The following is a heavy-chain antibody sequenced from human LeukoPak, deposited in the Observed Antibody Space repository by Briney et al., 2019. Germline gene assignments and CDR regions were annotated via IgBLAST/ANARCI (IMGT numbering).Heavy chain of an antibody. CDR1: GSTFSTYW. Sequence: GGSLRLSCAASGSTFSTYWMSWVRQAPGEGLEWVANIKQDGSETYYLDSVKGRFTISRDNAENALYLQMNSLRDEDTAVYYCARSANTGWWNYWGQGALVTVSS. J-gene: IGHJ4*02. V-gene: IGHV3-7*01. CDR3: ARSANTGWWNY. D-gene: IGHD6-19*01. CDR2: IKQDGSET.